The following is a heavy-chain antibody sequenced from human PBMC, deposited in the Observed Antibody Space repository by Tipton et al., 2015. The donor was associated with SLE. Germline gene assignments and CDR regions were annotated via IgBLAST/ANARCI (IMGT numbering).Heavy chain of an antibody. CDR1: GGSISNYY. D-gene: IGHD3-22*01. J-gene: IGHJ4*02. CDR3: ARGGIYHDYSGNFDY. Sequence: TLSLTCTVSGGSISNYYWSWIRQSPGKGLEWIGYIYYSGSTKYNPSLKSRVTMSVDTSKNQFSLNLTSVTAADTAVYYCARGGIYHDYSGNFDYWGQGTLVSASS. V-gene: IGHV4-59*01. CDR2: IYYSGST.